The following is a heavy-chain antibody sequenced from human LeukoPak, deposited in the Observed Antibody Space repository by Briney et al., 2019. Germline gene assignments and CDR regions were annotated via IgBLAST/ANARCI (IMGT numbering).Heavy chain of an antibody. Sequence: GGSLRLSCAASGFTFSSYGMHWVRQAPGKGLEWVAVISYDGSNKYYADSVKGRFTISRDNSKNTLYLQMNSLRAEDAAVYYCAKDRYGREDYWGQGTLVTVSS. J-gene: IGHJ4*02. D-gene: IGHD1-26*01. CDR1: GFTFSSYG. CDR3: AKDRYGREDY. CDR2: ISYDGSNK. V-gene: IGHV3-30*18.